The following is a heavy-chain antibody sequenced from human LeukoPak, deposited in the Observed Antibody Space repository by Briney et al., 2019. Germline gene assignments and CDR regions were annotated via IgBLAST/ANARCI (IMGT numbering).Heavy chain of an antibody. D-gene: IGHD6-6*01. J-gene: IGHJ4*02. Sequence: SETLSLTCTVSGGSIRSYFWSWIRQPPGKGLEWIGCVYYSGSTNYNPSLKSRVTISVDTSKKQFSLKLSSVTAADTAVYYCARRPDGTSHFDYWGQGTLVTVSS. CDR2: VYYSGST. CDR3: ARRPDGTSHFDY. V-gene: IGHV4-59*08. CDR1: GGSIRSYF.